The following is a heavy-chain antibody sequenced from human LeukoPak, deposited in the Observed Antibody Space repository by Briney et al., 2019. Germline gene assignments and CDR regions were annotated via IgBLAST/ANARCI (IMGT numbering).Heavy chain of an antibody. D-gene: IGHD2-15*01. J-gene: IGHJ6*03. V-gene: IGHV1-18*01. CDR3: ANVAKGRYFYYYMDV. Sequence: ASVKVSCKASGYTTNTVGITWVRQAPGQELAWIGWISPYNAYTKYADRLQGRVTLTTDTSTTTSYMELRSLRSDDTALYFCANVAKGRYFYYYMDVWGKGTTVIVS. CDR1: GYTTNTVG. CDR2: ISPYNAYT.